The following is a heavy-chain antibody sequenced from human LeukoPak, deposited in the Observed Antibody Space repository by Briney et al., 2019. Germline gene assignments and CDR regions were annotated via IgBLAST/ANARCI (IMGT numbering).Heavy chain of an antibody. J-gene: IGHJ4*02. D-gene: IGHD6-19*01. CDR3: AKSGGGVAAVAGTYDY. CDR2: ISWNSGSI. V-gene: IGHV3-9*01. Sequence: GGSLRLSCAASGFTFSSYWMHWVRQAPGKGLEWVSGISWNSGSIGYADSVKGRFTISRDNAKNSLYLQMNSLRAEDTALYYCAKSGGGVAAVAGTYDYWGQGTLVTVSS. CDR1: GFTFSSYW.